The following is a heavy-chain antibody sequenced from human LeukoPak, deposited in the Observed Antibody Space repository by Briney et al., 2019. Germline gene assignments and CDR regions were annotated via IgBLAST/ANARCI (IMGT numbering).Heavy chain of an antibody. Sequence: ASVKVSCKASGYTFTSYGISWVRQAPGQGLEWMGWISAYNGNTNYAQKLQGRVTMTTDTSTSTAYMELRSLRSDDTAVYYCARDEITIFGSRPLYFDYWGQGTLVTVSS. D-gene: IGHD3-3*01. CDR1: GYTFTSYG. CDR3: ARDEITIFGSRPLYFDY. V-gene: IGHV1-18*01. J-gene: IGHJ4*02. CDR2: ISAYNGNT.